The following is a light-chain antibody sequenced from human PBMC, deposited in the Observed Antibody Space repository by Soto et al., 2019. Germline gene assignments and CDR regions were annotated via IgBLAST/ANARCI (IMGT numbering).Light chain of an antibody. CDR2: AAS. CDR1: QGISSY. CDR3: QQLNSYPPIT. Sequence: NQFTQSPSSLSAYVGESVRTTCRGVQGISSYLAWYQQKPGKAPKLLIYAASTLQSGVPSRFSGSGSGTDFTLTISSLQPEDFATYYCQQLNSYPPITFGKGTRLEIK. J-gene: IGKJ5*01. V-gene: IGKV1-9*01.